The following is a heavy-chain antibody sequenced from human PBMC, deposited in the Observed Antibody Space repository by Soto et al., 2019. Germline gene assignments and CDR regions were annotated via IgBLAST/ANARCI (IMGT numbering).Heavy chain of an antibody. D-gene: IGHD2-15*01. V-gene: IGHV4-59*01. Sequence: SETLSLTCTVSGGSISSYYWSWIRQPPGKGLEWIGYIYYSGSTNYNPSLKSRVTISVDTSKNQFSLKLSSVTAADTAVYYCASLSAGCSGGSCYGLFDYWGQGTLVTVSS. CDR3: ASLSAGCSGGSCYGLFDY. J-gene: IGHJ4*02. CDR2: IYYSGST. CDR1: GGSISSYY.